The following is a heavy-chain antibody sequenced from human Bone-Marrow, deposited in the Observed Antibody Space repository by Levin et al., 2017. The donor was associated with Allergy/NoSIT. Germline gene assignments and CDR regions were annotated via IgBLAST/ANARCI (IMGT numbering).Heavy chain of an antibody. Sequence: GGSLRLSCAASGFTFSSYGMHWVRQAPGKGLEWVALIWYDGSEEYYADSVKGRFTISRDNAKNTVDLQMNSLRADDTAVYHCARDLQRGYGNRGYLQYWGQGTLVSVPS. J-gene: IGHJ1*01. CDR3: ARDLQRGYGNRGYLQY. CDR1: GFTFSSYG. D-gene: IGHD5-12*01. CDR2: IWYDGSEE. V-gene: IGHV3-33*01.